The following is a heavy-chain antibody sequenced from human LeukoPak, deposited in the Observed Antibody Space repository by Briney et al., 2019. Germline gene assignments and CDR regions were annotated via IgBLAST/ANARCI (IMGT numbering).Heavy chain of an antibody. CDR2: IYYSGST. V-gene: IGHV4-59*01. Sequence: SETLSLTCTVSGGSISSYYWSWIRQPPGKGLEWIGYIYYSGSTNYNPSLKSRVTISVDTSKNQFSLKLSSVTAADTAVYYCARGIVGATSDYWGQGTLVTVSS. J-gene: IGHJ4*02. D-gene: IGHD1-26*01. CDR1: GGSISSYY. CDR3: ARGIVGATSDY.